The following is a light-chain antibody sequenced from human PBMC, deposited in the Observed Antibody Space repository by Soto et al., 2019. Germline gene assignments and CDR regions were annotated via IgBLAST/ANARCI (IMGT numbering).Light chain of an antibody. Sequence: QSVLTQPASVSGSPGQSITISCTGTSSDVGGYNYVSWYQQHPGKAPKLMIYEVSNRPSGVSNRFSGSKSGNTASLTISGLQAEDEADYYCTSNTTSSTHVFGTGTKVTAL. CDR2: EVS. CDR1: SSDVGGYNY. J-gene: IGLJ1*01. V-gene: IGLV2-14*01. CDR3: TSNTTSSTHV.